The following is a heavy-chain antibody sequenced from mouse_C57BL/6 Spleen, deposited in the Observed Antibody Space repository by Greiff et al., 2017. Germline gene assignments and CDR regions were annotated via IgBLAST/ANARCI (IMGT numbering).Heavy chain of an antibody. CDR2: IYPGSGNT. D-gene: IGHD1-1*01. Sequence: QVQLQEPGPELVKPGASVKLSCKASGYSFTSYYIHWVKQRPGQGLEWIGWIYPGSGNTKYNEKFKGKATLTADTSSSPAYMQLSSLTSEDSAVYYCARSDYGSDDYFDYWGQGTTLTVSS. CDR3: ARSDYGSDDYFDY. CDR1: GYSFTSYY. J-gene: IGHJ2*01. V-gene: IGHV1-66*01.